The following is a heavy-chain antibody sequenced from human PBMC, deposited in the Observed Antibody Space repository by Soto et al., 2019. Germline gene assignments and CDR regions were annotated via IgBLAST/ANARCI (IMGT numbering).Heavy chain of an antibody. D-gene: IGHD5-12*01. CDR1: GGTFSSYA. CDR3: ARGSGARLRLGPFDY. J-gene: IGHJ4*02. CDR2: IIPIVVTA. Sequence: QVQLVQSGAEVKKPGSSVKVSCKASGGTFSSYAISWVRQAPGQGLEWMGGIIPIVVTANYAQKFQGRVTITADESTSTAYMELSSLRSEDTAVYYCARGSGARLRLGPFDYWSQGTLVTVSS. V-gene: IGHV1-69*01.